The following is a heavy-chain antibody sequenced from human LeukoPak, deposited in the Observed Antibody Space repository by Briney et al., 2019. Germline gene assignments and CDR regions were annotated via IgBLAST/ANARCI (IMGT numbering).Heavy chain of an antibody. CDR1: GESFRDYY. D-gene: IGHD3-10*01. CDR3: ARVPYYYGSGSWTSGDAFDI. CDR2: INHSGST. Sequence: SSETLALTCAVYGESFRDYYWSWIRQPPGKGLEWIGEINHSGSTNYHPSLKSRVTISVATSKNQFSLKLSSVTAADTAVYSCARVPYYYGSGSWTSGDAFDIWGQGTMVTVSS. V-gene: IGHV4-34*01. J-gene: IGHJ3*02.